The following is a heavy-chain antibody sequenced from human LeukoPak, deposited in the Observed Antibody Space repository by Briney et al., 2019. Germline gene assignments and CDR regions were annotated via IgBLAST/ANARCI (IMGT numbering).Heavy chain of an antibody. J-gene: IGHJ5*02. V-gene: IGHV4-4*02. CDR3: ASQGYCSGGSCPNWFDP. CDR1: GGSISSSHW. Sequence: SGTLSLTCAVSGGSISSSHWWTWVRQPPGKGLEWIGEINHSGSTNYNPSLKSRVTISVDTSKNQFSLKLSSVTAADTAVYYCASQGYCSGGSCPNWFDPWGQGTLVTVSS. D-gene: IGHD2-15*01. CDR2: INHSGST.